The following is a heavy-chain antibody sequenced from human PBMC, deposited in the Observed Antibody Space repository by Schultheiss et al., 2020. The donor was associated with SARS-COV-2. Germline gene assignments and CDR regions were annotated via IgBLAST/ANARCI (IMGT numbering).Heavy chain of an antibody. CDR3: ALMGNDIRQMQDDY. Sequence: SETLSLTCAVYGGSFSGYYWSWIRQPAGKGLEWIGRIYISGSTNYNPSLKSRVTISVDTSKNQFSLKLSSVTAADTAVYYCALMGNDIRQMQDDYWGQGTLVTVSS. CDR2: IYISGST. V-gene: IGHV4-59*10. D-gene: IGHD2-8*01. J-gene: IGHJ4*02. CDR1: GGSFSGYY.